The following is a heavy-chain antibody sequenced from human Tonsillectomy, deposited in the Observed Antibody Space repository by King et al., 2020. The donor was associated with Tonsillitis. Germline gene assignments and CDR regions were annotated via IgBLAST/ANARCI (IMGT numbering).Heavy chain of an antibody. D-gene: IGHD3-9*01. Sequence: VQLVESGGGVVQPGRSLRLSCAASGFTFSNYGMHWVRQAPGKGLEWVAIISYDGCNKYYADSVKGRFTISRDNSKNTLYLQMNSLRAEDTAVYYCAAPAKGEWYDILTGYYPPYYYAMDVWGQGTTVTVSS. V-gene: IGHV3-30*03. CDR1: GFTFSNYG. CDR3: AAPAKGEWYDILTGYYPPYYYAMDV. CDR2: ISYDGCNK. J-gene: IGHJ6*02.